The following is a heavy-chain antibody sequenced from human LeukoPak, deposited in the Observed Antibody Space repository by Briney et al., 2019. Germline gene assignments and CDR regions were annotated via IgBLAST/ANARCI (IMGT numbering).Heavy chain of an antibody. J-gene: IGHJ5*02. CDR1: GGSIRSSSYY. CDR3: ATGTQGRRFDP. CDR2: IYYTGST. Sequence: SETLSLTCTVSGGSIRSSSYYWGWIRQPPGKGLEWIGCIYYTGSTYYNPSLKSRVTISVDTSKNQFSLKLSSVTAADTAVYYCATGTQGRRFDPWGQGTLVTVSS. V-gene: IGHV4-39*01.